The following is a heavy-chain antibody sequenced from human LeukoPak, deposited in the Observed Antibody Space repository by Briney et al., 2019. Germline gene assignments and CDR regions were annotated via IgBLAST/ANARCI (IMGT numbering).Heavy chain of an antibody. CDR3: ARLSDY. V-gene: IGHV3-23*01. J-gene: IGHJ4*02. CDR1: GFSFSSYA. Sequence: GRSLRLSWAAAGFSFSSYAMSWVRHAAGDGMEWVSAISGSGGTTYYADSVKGRFTISRDNSKNTLYLQMNSLRAEDTAVYYCARLSDYWGQGTLVTVSS. D-gene: IGHD3-16*02. CDR2: ISGSGGTT.